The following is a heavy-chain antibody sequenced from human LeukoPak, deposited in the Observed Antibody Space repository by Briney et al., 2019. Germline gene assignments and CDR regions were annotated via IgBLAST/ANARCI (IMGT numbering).Heavy chain of an antibody. D-gene: IGHD4-17*01. CDR2: IYYSGST. Sequence: SETLSLTCTVSGGSISSSSYYWGWIRQPPGKGLEWIGSIYYSGSTYYNPSLKSRVTISVDTSKNQFSLKLSSVTAADTAVYYCARGSYGDYGPGGYWGQGTLVTVSS. CDR1: GGSISSSSYY. CDR3: ARGSYGDYGPGGY. J-gene: IGHJ4*02. V-gene: IGHV4-39*01.